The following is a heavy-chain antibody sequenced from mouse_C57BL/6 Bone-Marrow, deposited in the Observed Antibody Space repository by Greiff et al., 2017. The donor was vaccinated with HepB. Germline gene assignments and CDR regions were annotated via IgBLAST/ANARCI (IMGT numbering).Heavy chain of an antibody. CDR2: IDPSDSYT. J-gene: IGHJ4*01. CDR3: ASGSTRIARAMDY. V-gene: IGHV1-50*01. D-gene: IGHD2-1*01. Sequence: VQLQQPGAELVKPGASVKLSCKASGYTFTSYWMQWVKQRPGQGLEWIGEIDPSDSYTNYNQKFKGKATLTVDTSSSTAYMQLSSLTSEDSAFYYGASGSTRIARAMDYWGQGTSVTVSS. CDR1: GYTFTSYW.